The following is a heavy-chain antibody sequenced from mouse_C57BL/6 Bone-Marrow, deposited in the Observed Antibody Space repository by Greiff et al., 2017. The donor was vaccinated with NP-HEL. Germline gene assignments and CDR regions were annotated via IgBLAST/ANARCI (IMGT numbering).Heavy chain of an antibody. V-gene: IGHV5-15*01. J-gene: IGHJ3*01. CDR3: ARHDYYGSSYVRGFAY. CDR2: ISNLAYSI. D-gene: IGHD1-1*01. CDR1: GFTFSDYG. Sequence: EVKLVESGGGLVQPGGSLKLSCAASGFTFSDYGMAWVRQAPRKGPEWVAFISNLAYSIYYADTVTGRFTISRENAKNTLYLEMSSLRSEDTAMYYCARHDYYGSSYVRGFAYWGQGTLVTVSA.